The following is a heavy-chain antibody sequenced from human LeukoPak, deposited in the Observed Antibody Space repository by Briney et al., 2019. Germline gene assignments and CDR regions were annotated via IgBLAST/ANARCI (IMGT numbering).Heavy chain of an antibody. CDR1: GFSFTSYW. J-gene: IGHJ2*01. CDR3: ARDRFDDAWYFDL. V-gene: IGHV3-7*01. Sequence: GGSLRLSCVASGFSFTSYWMSWVRQAPGKGLEFVANINQDGGTKNYVDSVKGRFTISRDYGKNSLYLQMNSLRAEDTAVYYCARDRFDDAWYFDLWGRGTLVTVSS. CDR2: INQDGGTK. D-gene: IGHD3-3*01.